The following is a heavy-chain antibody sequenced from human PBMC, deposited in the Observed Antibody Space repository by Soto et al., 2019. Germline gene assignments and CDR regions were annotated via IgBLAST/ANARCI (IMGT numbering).Heavy chain of an antibody. Sequence: PSETLSLTCTVSGGSISSSNYYWGWIRQPPGKGLEWIGSIHYSGSTYYNPSLKSRATISVDTSKNQFSLKLSSVTAADTAVYYCARLPLGASTAGGIDYWGQGALGTVS. J-gene: IGHJ4*02. V-gene: IGHV4-39*01. D-gene: IGHD6-13*01. CDR1: GGSISSSNYY. CDR3: ARLPLGASTAGGIDY. CDR2: IHYSGST.